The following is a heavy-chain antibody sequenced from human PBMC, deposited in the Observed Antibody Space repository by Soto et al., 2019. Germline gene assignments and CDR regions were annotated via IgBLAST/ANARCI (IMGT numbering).Heavy chain of an antibody. CDR1: GFTFSSYA. J-gene: IGHJ6*02. V-gene: IGHV3-30-3*01. CDR2: ISYDGNNK. D-gene: IGHD2-15*01. Sequence: QVQLVESGGGVVQPGRSLRLSCAASGFTFSSYAMYWVRQAPGKGLEWVAVISYDGNNKYYADSVKGRFTISRDNSKITLYLQMNSLRAEDTAVYYCARAGCDGGSCYTLVGLRYGMDVWGQGTTVTVSS. CDR3: ARAGCDGGSCYTLVGLRYGMDV.